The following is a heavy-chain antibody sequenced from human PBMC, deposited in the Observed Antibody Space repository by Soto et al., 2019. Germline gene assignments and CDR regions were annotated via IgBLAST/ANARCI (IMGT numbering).Heavy chain of an antibody. CDR1: GFTFRTYW. Sequence: EVQLVESGGGLVQPAGSLRLSCAASGFTFRTYWLSWVRQVPGKGLEWVANINLDGSEKNYVDSVKGRFTISRDNARNSLYLLMSSLRAEDTALYYCARDGSTSWYSYDYHGMDVWGQGTTVTVSS. CDR3: ARDGSTSWYSYDYHGMDV. CDR2: INLDGSEK. J-gene: IGHJ6*02. D-gene: IGHD5-18*01. V-gene: IGHV3-7*05.